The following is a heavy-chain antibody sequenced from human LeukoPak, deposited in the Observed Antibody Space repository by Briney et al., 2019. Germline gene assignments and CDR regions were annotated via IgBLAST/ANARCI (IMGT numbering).Heavy chain of an antibody. D-gene: IGHD3-3*01. CDR1: GYTFTSYG. J-gene: IGHJ4*02. CDR2: TSAYNGNT. V-gene: IGHV1-18*01. Sequence: ASVKVSCKASGYTFTSYGISWVRQAPGQGLEWMWWTSAYNGNTNYAQKLQGRVTMTTDTSTSTAYMELRSLRSDDTAVYYCARTITIFGVVPGDYWGQGTLVTVSS. CDR3: ARTITIFGVVPGDY.